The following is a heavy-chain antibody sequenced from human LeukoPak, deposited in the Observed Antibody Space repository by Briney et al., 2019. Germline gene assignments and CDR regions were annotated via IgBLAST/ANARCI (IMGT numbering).Heavy chain of an antibody. CDR3: ARDYCDGDTCYRLRDY. Sequence: GGSLRLSCVASGFTFSDYYMSWIRQAPGKGLEWVSYISGSTSYTNYADSVKGRFTISRDNAKKSLYLQMSGLRAEDTAVYYCARDYCDGDTCYRLRDYWGQGTLVTVSS. J-gene: IGHJ4*02. CDR2: ISGSTSYT. V-gene: IGHV3-11*06. CDR1: GFTFSDYY. D-gene: IGHD2-15*01.